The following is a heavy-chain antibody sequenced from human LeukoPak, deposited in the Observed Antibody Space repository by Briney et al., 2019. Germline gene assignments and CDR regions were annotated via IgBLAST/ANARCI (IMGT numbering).Heavy chain of an antibody. CDR3: AGHYDFWSGYLNWFDP. Sequence: PGGSLRLSCAASGFTFSSYSMNWVRQAPGKGLEWVSSISSSSSYIYYADSVKGRFTISRDNAKNSLYLQMNSLRAEDTAVYYCAGHYDFWSGYLNWFDPWGRGTLVTVSS. V-gene: IGHV3-21*01. D-gene: IGHD3-3*01. CDR1: GFTFSSYS. CDR2: ISSSSSYI. J-gene: IGHJ5*02.